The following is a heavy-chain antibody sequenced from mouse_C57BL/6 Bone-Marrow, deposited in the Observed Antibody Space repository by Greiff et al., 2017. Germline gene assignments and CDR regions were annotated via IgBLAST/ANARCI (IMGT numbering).Heavy chain of an antibody. D-gene: IGHD1-1*01. CDR3: ARFYYYGAMDY. V-gene: IGHV1-82*01. CDR1: GYAFSSSW. CDR2: IYPGDGDT. J-gene: IGHJ4*01. Sequence: VQLQESGPELVKPGASVKISCKASGYAFSSSWMNWVKQRPGKGLEWIGRIYPGDGDTNYNGKFKGKATLTADKSSSTAYMQLSSLTSEDSAVYFCARFYYYGAMDYWGQGTSVTVSS.